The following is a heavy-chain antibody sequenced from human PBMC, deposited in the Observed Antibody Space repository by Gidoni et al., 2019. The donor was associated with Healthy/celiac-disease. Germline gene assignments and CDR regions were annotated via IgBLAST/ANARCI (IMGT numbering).Heavy chain of an antibody. CDR1: GFTFSDYY. Sequence: QVQLVESGGGLVKPGGSLRLSCAAAGFTFSDYYMSWNRQAPGKGLEWVSSISSCCRTIYYAASLQGRFTLSRDTAKNSLSLQINRLGAEATSVYYFARCLADFWSGYLGYYYYYMDVWGKGTTVTVSS. V-gene: IGHV3-11*01. D-gene: IGHD3-3*01. CDR3: ARCLADFWSGYLGYYYYYMDV. CDR2: ISSCCRTI. J-gene: IGHJ6*03.